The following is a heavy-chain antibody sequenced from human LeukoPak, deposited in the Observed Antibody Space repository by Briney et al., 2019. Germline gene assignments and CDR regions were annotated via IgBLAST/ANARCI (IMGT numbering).Heavy chain of an antibody. CDR2: IYTSGST. V-gene: IGHV4-61*02. D-gene: IGHD3-16*02. CDR3: ARAGIMITFGGVIARYNWFDP. CDR1: GDSIISGSYY. J-gene: IGHJ5*02. Sequence: SQTLSLTCTVSGDSIISGSYYWTWIRQPAGKTLEWIGRIYTSGSTNYNPSVKSRATISIDTADNQFSLKLSSVTAADTAVYYCARAGIMITFGGVIARYNWFDPWGQGTLVTVST.